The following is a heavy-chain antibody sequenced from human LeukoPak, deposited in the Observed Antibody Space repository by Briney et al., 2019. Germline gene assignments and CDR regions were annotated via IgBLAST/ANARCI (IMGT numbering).Heavy chain of an antibody. Sequence: GGSLRLSCAASGFTFDDYGMSWVRQAPGKGLEWDSGINWNGGSTGYADSVKGRFTISRDNAKNSLYLQMNSLRAEDTALYYCASSMVRRVIISPGAFDIWGQGTMVTVSS. D-gene: IGHD3-10*01. V-gene: IGHV3-20*04. CDR1: GFTFDDYG. CDR3: ASSMVRRVIISPGAFDI. J-gene: IGHJ3*02. CDR2: INWNGGST.